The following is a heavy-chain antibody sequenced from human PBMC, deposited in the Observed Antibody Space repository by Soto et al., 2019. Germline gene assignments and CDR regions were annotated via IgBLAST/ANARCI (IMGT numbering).Heavy chain of an antibody. Sequence: GCLRVTCAASGFILSASYISGIGQAPGKGLEWVSYISGSRSYTNYADSVKGRFTISRDNAKNSLYLQIYSLRAENTAVYYCAMAQITAQYYFDYWGQGALVTCSS. CDR2: ISGSRSYT. V-gene: IGHV3-11*06. J-gene: IGHJ4*02. D-gene: IGHD6-6*01. CDR1: GFILSASY. CDR3: AMAQITAQYYFDY.